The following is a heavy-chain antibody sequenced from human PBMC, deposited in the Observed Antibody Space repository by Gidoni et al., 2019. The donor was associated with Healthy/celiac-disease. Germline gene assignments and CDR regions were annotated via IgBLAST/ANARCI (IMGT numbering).Heavy chain of an antibody. V-gene: IGHV3-21*01. Sequence: EVQLVESGGGLVKPGGSLRLSCAASGFPFSSYSMNWVRQAPGKGLEWVSSISSSSSYIYYADSVKGRFTISRDNAKNSLYLQMNSLRAEDTAVYYCAREVHITMIVVATWKWFDPWGQGTLVTVSS. CDR3: AREVHITMIVVATWKWFDP. J-gene: IGHJ5*02. CDR1: GFPFSSYS. CDR2: ISSSSSYI. D-gene: IGHD3-22*01.